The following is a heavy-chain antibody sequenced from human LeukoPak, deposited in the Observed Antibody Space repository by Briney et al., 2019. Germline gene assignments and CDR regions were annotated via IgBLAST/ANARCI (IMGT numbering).Heavy chain of an antibody. J-gene: IGHJ4*02. CDR1: GGSFSGYY. CDR3: ARGIAVAGRNFDY. Sequence: PSETLSLTCAVYGGSFSGYYWSWIRQPPGKGLEWIGYIYYSGSTNYNPSLKSRVTISVDTSKNQFSLKLSSVTAADTAVYYCARGIAVAGRNFDYWGQGTLVTVSS. V-gene: IGHV4-59*01. D-gene: IGHD6-19*01. CDR2: IYYSGST.